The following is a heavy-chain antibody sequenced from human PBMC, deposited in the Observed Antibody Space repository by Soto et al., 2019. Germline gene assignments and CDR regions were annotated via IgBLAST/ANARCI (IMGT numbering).Heavy chain of an antibody. CDR2: IYYSGST. V-gene: IGHV4-31*03. CDR3: ARVWGGAFDI. CDR1: GGSINSGGSY. J-gene: IGHJ3*02. D-gene: IGHD3-10*01. Sequence: PSETLSLTCTVSGGSINSGGSYWSWIRQHPGKGLEWIGYIYYSGSTSYNPSLKSRVTMSVDTSKNQFSLNLSSVTAADTAVYYCARVWGGAFDIWGQGTMVTVSS.